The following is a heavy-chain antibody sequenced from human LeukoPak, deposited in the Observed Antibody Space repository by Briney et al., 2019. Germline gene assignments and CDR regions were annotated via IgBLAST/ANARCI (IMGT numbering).Heavy chain of an antibody. CDR1: GGSISSSSYY. D-gene: IGHD3-10*01. CDR2: ISYSGST. V-gene: IGHV4-39*01. J-gene: IGHJ4*02. CDR3: ARRTSGSYYNGNYYFDY. Sequence: SETLSLTCTVSGGSISSSSYYWGWIRQPPGKGLEWIGSISYSGSTYYNPSLKSRVTISVDTSKNQFSLKLSSVTAADTAVYYCARRTSGSYYNGNYYFDYWGQGTLVTVSS.